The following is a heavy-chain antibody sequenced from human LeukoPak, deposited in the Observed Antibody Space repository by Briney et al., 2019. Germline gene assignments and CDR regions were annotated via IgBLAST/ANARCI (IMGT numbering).Heavy chain of an antibody. CDR1: GDSISSYY. CDR3: ARQGMGDHRVFDY. Sequence: SETLSLTCTVSGDSISSYYWSWTRQPAGKGLEWIGRIYASGTANYNPSLKSRVTMSVDTSKNEFSLNLISVTAADTAAFYCARQGMGDHRVFDYWGQGTLVTVSS. J-gene: IGHJ4*02. V-gene: IGHV4-4*07. D-gene: IGHD2-21*02. CDR2: IYASGTA.